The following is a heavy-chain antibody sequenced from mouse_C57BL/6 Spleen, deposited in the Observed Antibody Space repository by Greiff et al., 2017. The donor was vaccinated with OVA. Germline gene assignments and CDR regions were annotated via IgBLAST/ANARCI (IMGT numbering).Heavy chain of an antibody. CDR1: GYSFTGYF. J-gene: IGHJ1*03. V-gene: IGHV1-20*01. CDR2: INPYNGDT. CDR3: ASYYSKGYFDV. Sequence: VQLKESGPELVKPGDSVKISCKASGYSFTGYFMNWVMQSHGTSLEWIGRINPYNGDTFYNQKFKGKATLTVDKSSSTAHMELRSLTSEDSAVYYCASYYSKGYFDVWGTGTTVTVSS. D-gene: IGHD2-5*01.